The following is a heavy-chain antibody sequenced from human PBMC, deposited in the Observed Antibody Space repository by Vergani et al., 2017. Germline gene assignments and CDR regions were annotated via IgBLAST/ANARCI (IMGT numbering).Heavy chain of an antibody. CDR1: GGPISSGAYY. J-gene: IGHJ4*02. Sequence: QVQLQESGPGLVKPSQTLSPTCTVSGGPISSGAYYWSWIRQPPGKGLVWIGYIHYSGSTYYNPSLKSRVTISVDTSKNQFSLKLSSVTAADTAVYYCARDRGSGSYYDFDGWSQGTLVTVSS. CDR2: IHYSGST. CDR3: ARDRGSGSYYDFDG. D-gene: IGHD1-26*01. V-gene: IGHV4-30-4*08.